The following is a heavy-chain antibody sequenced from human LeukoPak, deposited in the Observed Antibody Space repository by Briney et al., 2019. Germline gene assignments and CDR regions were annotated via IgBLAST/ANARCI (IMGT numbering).Heavy chain of an antibody. CDR3: AREVCSGGSCYGWFDP. CDR1: GSTFTGYY. V-gene: IGHV1-2*02. Sequence: GASVKASCKASGSTFTGYYMHWVRQAPRQGLEWMGWINPDSGGTNYAQNFQGRVTMTRDTSISTAYMELSRLRYDDTAIYYCAREVCSGGSCYGWFDPWGQGTLVTVSS. CDR2: INPDSGGT. D-gene: IGHD2-15*01. J-gene: IGHJ5*02.